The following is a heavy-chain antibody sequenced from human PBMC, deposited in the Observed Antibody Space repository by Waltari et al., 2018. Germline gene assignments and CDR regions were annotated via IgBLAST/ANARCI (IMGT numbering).Heavy chain of an antibody. J-gene: IGHJ4*02. D-gene: IGHD1-26*01. V-gene: IGHV4-39*01. CDR1: GGSIPSSSYY. Sequence: QLQLQESGPGLVTPSETLSLTCTVSGGSIPSSSYYWGWIRQPPGKGLEWIGSIYYSGSTYYNPSLKSRLTISVDTSKNQFSLKVSSVTAADTAVYYCARPRLGYSGGYYFDYWGQGTLVTVSS. CDR3: ARPRLGYSGGYYFDY. CDR2: IYYSGST.